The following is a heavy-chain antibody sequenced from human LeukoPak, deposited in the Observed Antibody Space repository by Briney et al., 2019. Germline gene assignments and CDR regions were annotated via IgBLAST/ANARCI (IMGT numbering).Heavy chain of an antibody. V-gene: IGHV4-59*01. J-gene: IGHJ3*02. CDR2: IYYSGST. CDR1: GGSISSYY. CDR3: ARVAKMFTTAGVAFDI. Sequence: PSETLSLTCTVSGGSISSYYLSWIRQPPGKGLEWIGYIYYSGSTNYNPSLKSRVTISVDTSKNQFSLKLSSVTAADTAVYYCARVAKMFTTAGVAFDIWGQGTMVTVSS. D-gene: IGHD3-16*01.